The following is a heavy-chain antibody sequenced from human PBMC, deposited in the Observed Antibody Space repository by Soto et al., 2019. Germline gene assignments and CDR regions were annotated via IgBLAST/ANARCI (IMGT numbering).Heavy chain of an antibody. CDR3: VRGSEYSSSYQPEYYFDY. V-gene: IGHV1-69*02. CDR1: GGTFSSYT. CDR2: IIPILGIA. J-gene: IGHJ4*02. D-gene: IGHD6-6*01. Sequence: QVQLVQSGAEVKKPGSSVKVSCKASGGTFSSYTISWVRQAPGQGLEWMGRIIPILGIANYAQKFQGRVTITADKSTSTAYMELSSLRSEDTAVYYCVRGSEYSSSYQPEYYFDYWGQGTLVTVSS.